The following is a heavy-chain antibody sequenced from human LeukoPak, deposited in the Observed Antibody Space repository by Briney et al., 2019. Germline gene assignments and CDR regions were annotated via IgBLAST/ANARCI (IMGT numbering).Heavy chain of an antibody. CDR3: ARHGKVATTRGYYYYGMDV. D-gene: IGHD5-12*01. Sequence: GGSPRLSCAASGFTVSSNYMSWVRQAPGKGLEWVSVIYSGGSTYYADSVKGRFTISRDSSKNTLYLQMNSLRAEDTAVYYCARHGKVATTRGYYYYGMDVWGQGTTVTVSS. J-gene: IGHJ6*02. CDR1: GFTVSSNY. CDR2: IYSGGST. V-gene: IGHV3-53*01.